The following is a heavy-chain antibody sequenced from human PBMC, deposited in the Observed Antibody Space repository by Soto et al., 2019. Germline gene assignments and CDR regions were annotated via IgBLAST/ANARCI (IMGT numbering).Heavy chain of an antibody. CDR1: GSTFTSYG. J-gene: IGHJ6*02. CDR2: ISPYNGNT. D-gene: IGHD2-2*01. V-gene: IGHV1-18*04. Sequence: ASVKVSSKASGSTFTSYGIIWGRQAPGQGLEWMGGISPYNGNTNYAQKLQGRVTMTTDTSTSTAYMELRSMRSDDTAVYYCARSIRDSIVVVPAYYYYGMDVWGQGTTVTVSS. CDR3: ARSIRDSIVVVPAYYYYGMDV.